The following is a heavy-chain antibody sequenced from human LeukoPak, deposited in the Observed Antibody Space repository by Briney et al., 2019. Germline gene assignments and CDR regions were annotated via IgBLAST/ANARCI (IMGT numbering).Heavy chain of an antibody. D-gene: IGHD2-2*02. CDR2: INHSGST. J-gene: IGHJ4*02. CDR3: ARLRRLYCLSTTCYTPYFDY. CDR1: GGSFSGYY. V-gene: IGHV4-34*01. Sequence: PSETLSLTCAVYGGSFSGYYWSWIRQPPGKGLEWIGEINHSGSTNYNPSLKSRVTISLDTSKNQFSLKLSSVTAADPAVYYCARLRRLYCLSTTCYTPYFDYWGQGTLVTVSP.